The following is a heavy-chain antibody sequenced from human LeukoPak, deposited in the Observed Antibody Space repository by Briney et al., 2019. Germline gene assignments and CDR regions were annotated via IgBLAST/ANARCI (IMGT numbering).Heavy chain of an antibody. V-gene: IGHV3-7*03. CDR2: IKENGSEK. CDR3: AKDCRSGWFQGVLDP. D-gene: IGHD6-19*01. Sequence: PGGSLRLSCAASGFTFSNYWMSWVRQAPGKGLEWVANIKENGSEKYYVDSVKGRFTISRDNAKNSLYLQMNSLRAEDTAVYYCAKDCRSGWFQGVLDPWGQGTLVTVSS. CDR1: GFTFSNYW. J-gene: IGHJ5*02.